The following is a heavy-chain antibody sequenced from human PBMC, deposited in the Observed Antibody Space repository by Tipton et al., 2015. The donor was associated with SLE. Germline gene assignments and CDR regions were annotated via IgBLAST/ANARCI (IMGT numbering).Heavy chain of an antibody. CDR2: IGIAGDT. J-gene: IGHJ4*02. CDR1: GFTFSSYD. V-gene: IGHV3-13*01. CDR3: ARQGYDSSGYYFDY. Sequence: SLRLSCAASGFTFSSYDMHWVRQTTGKGLEWVSGIGIAGDTYYPGSGKGRFTVSRENAKNSLYLQMNSLRAEDTAVYYCARQGYDSSGYYFDYWGQGTLVTVSS. D-gene: IGHD3-22*01.